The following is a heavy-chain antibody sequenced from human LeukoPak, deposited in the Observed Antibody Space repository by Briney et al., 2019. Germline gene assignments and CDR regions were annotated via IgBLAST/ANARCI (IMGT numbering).Heavy chain of an antibody. Sequence: SETLSHTCTVSGASMTGHYWTWIRQPPGKGLEWIGHVFHSGSTNYNASLKSRLTMSVDTSKKQFSLKLRSVAASDTAVYYCVAGEGWHDYWGQGTLVTVSS. CDR1: GASMTGHY. CDR3: VAGEGWHDY. CDR2: VFHSGST. J-gene: IGHJ4*02. D-gene: IGHD5-24*01. V-gene: IGHV4-59*08.